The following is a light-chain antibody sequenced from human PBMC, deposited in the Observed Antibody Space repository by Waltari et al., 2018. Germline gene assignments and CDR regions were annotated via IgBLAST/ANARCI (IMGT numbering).Light chain of an antibody. CDR1: GRHINYA. J-gene: IGLJ3*02. CDR2: LNGDGSH. V-gene: IGLV4-69*01. Sequence: QFVVTQSPSASASLGASVRLTCTLSGRHINYAIACHQQRPEKGLRFLIKLNGDGSHTKGDGIPDCFSASSSGSDYYLTISSLQSEDEADYYCQTWATGGVFGGGTKLTVL. CDR3: QTWATGGV.